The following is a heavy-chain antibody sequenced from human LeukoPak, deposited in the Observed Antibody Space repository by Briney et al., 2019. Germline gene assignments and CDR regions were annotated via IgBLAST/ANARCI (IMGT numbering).Heavy chain of an antibody. Sequence: GGSLRLSCAASGFTFSSYAMHWVRQAPGKGLEWVAVISYDGSNKYYADSVKGRFTISRDNSKNTLYLQMNSLRAEDTAVYYCAKGGSRSAAGTVPEDYWGQGTLVTVSS. CDR2: ISYDGSNK. V-gene: IGHV3-30*04. CDR3: AKGGSRSAAGTVPEDY. J-gene: IGHJ4*02. CDR1: GFTFSSYA. D-gene: IGHD6-13*01.